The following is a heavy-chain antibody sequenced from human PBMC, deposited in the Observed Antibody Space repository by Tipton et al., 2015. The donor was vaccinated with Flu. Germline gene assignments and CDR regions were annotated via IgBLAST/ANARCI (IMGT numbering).Heavy chain of an antibody. D-gene: IGHD6-13*01. V-gene: IGHV3-23*01. CDR2: ISGSGGST. J-gene: IGHJ5*02. CDR3: AKWPAYSSSWFTWFDP. Sequence: SLRLSCAASGFTFSSYAMSWVRQAPGKGLEWVSAISGSGGSTYYADSVKGRFTISRDNSKNTLYLQMNSLRAEDTAVYYCAKWPAYSSSWFTWFDPGGQGTLVTVPS. CDR1: GFTFSSYA.